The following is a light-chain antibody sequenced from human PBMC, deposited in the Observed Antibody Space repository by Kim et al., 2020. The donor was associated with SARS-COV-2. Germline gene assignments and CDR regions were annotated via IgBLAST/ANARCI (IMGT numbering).Light chain of an antibody. Sequence: DIQMTQSPSTMSASVGDRVNITCRASQSIDNWLAWYQQKPGRAPKLLIYKASSLESGVPSRFSVSGSGTEFTLTISSLHPDDFATYNCQQYNRYSLLTFGQGIKVDIK. CDR3: QQYNRYSLLT. CDR1: QSIDNW. CDR2: KAS. J-gene: IGKJ1*01. V-gene: IGKV1-5*03.